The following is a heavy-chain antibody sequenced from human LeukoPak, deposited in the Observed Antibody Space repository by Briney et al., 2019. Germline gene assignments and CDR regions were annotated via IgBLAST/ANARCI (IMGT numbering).Heavy chain of an antibody. V-gene: IGHV3-7*01. CDR3: ARRSSWYHRYTYFDY. J-gene: IGHJ4*02. Sequence: GGSLRLSCATSGFTFSSYWMSWVRQAPGKGLEWVANIKQDGSEKYYVDSVKGRFTISRDNAKNSLYLQMNSLRAEDTAVYYCARRSSWYHRYTYFDYWGQGTLVTVSS. CDR1: GFTFSSYW. D-gene: IGHD6-13*01. CDR2: IKQDGSEK.